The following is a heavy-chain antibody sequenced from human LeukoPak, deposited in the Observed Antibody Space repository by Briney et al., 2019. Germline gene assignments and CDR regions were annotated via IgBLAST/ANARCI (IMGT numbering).Heavy chain of an antibody. CDR1: GYSISSGYY. D-gene: IGHD3-9*01. J-gene: IGHJ4*02. Sequence: KPSETLSLTCTVSGYSISSGYYWGWIRQPPGKGLEWIGRIYTSRSTNYNPSLKSRVTISVDTSKNQFSLKLNSVTAADTAVYYCARVTGYMIEDYFDYWGQGILVTVSS. V-gene: IGHV4-38-2*02. CDR3: ARVTGYMIEDYFDY. CDR2: IYTSRST.